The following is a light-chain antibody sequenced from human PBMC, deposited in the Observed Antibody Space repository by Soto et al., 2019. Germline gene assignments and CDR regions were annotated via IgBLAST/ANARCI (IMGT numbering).Light chain of an antibody. J-gene: IGLJ1*01. CDR1: SNDVGDYSY. V-gene: IGLV2-11*01. CDR2: DVI. Sequence: QSALTQPRSVSGSPGQSVTISCTGTSNDVGDYSYVSWYQQHPGRAPKLMIYDVIKRPSGVPDRFSASKSGNTASLTISGLQAEDEADYYCCSYAGSYTFVFGTGTKLTVL. CDR3: CSYAGSYTFV.